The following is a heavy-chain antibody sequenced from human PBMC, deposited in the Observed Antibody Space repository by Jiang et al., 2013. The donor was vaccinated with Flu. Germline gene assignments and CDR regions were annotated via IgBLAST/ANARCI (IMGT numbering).Heavy chain of an antibody. CDR1: GYSFTSYW. CDR3: ARPTDGAGNSNWFDP. CDR2: IDPSDSYA. V-gene: IGHV5-10-1*01. Sequence: GAEVKKPGESLRISCKVSGYSFTSYWITWVRQMPGKGLEWMGKIDPSDSYANYSPSFQGHVTISADKSISTAYLQWSSLKASDTAMYYCARPTDGAGNSNWFDPWGQGTLVTVSS. J-gene: IGHJ5*02. D-gene: IGHD3-10*01.